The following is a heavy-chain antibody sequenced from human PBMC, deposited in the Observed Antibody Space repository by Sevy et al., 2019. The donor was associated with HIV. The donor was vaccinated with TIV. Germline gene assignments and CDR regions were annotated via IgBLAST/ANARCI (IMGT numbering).Heavy chain of an antibody. D-gene: IGHD2-8*02. CDR2: ISSTSTYT. J-gene: IGHJ4*02. Sequence: GGSLRLSCAASGFIFSDYSMGWIRQAPGKGLEWVSYISSTSTYTKYTDSVKGRFTISRDNAKNSLFLQMNSLRAEDTAVYYCARRPTSTGPPRFDYWGQGTLVTVSS. V-gene: IGHV3-11*06. CDR1: GFIFSDYS. CDR3: ARRPTSTGPPRFDY.